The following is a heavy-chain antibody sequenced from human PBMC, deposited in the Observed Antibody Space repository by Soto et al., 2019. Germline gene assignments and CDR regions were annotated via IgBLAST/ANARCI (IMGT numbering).Heavy chain of an antibody. Sequence: SETLSLTCTVSGDSVSSGHWSWIRQPPGKGLEWIGFMYFGGSFNYNPSLTSRVTISVETSKNQFSMKMTSVTAADTAVYYCAKSYYDTTGFAVDPWGQGTLVTVSS. CDR2: MYFGGSF. J-gene: IGHJ5*02. V-gene: IGHV4-59*02. D-gene: IGHD3-22*01. CDR1: GDSVSSGH. CDR3: AKSYYDTTGFAVDP.